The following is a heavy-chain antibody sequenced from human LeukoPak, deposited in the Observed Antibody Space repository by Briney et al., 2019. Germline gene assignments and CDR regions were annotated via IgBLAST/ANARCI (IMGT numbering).Heavy chain of an antibody. CDR1: GFTFSSYW. J-gene: IGHJ6*02. Sequence: PGGSLRLSCAASGFTFSSYWMHWVRQAPGKGLVWVSRINSAGSSTSYADSVKGRFTISRDNAKNTLYLQMNSLGAEDTAVYYCAREGSSWYSYYYYYGMDVWGQGTTVTVSS. V-gene: IGHV3-74*01. CDR2: INSAGSST. D-gene: IGHD6-13*01. CDR3: AREGSSWYSYYYYYGMDV.